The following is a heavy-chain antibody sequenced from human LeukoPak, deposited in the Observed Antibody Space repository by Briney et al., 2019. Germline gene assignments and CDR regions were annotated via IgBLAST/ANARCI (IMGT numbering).Heavy chain of an antibody. CDR2: ISYSGST. V-gene: IGHV4-59*12. Sequence: SETLSLTCTVSGGSISRYYWSWIRQPPGKGLEWIGYISYSGSTNYNPSLKSRVTISVDTSKNQFSLKLSSVTAADTAVYYCARDLYGDYLNWFDPWGQGTLVTVSS. D-gene: IGHD4-17*01. J-gene: IGHJ5*02. CDR3: ARDLYGDYLNWFDP. CDR1: GGSISRYY.